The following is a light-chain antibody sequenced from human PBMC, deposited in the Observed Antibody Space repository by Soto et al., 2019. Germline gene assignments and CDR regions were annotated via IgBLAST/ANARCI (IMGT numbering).Light chain of an antibody. J-gene: IGLJ1*01. Sequence: QSALTQPRSVSGSPGQSVTISGTGTSSDVGGYNYVSWYQQHPGKAPKLMIYDVSKRPSGVPDRFSGSKSGNTAPLTISGLQAEDEADYYCCSYAGSYSLYVFGTGTKLTVL. CDR3: CSYAGSYSLYV. CDR1: SSDVGGYNY. CDR2: DVS. V-gene: IGLV2-11*01.